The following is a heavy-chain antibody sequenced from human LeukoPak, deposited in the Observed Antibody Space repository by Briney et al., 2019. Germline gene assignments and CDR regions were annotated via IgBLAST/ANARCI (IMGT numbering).Heavy chain of an antibody. CDR1: GFTFSTYT. V-gene: IGHV3-30-3*01. CDR3: ARDVAVAGGYYYYYYAMDV. J-gene: IGHJ6*02. D-gene: IGHD6-19*01. CDR2: ISYDGSNK. Sequence: QAGGSLRLSCAASGFTFSTYTRHWVRQAPGKGLEWVAVISYDGSNKYYADSVRGRFTISRDNSKNTLYLQMNSLRAEDSTVYYCARDVAVAGGYYYYYYAMDVWGQGTTVTVSS.